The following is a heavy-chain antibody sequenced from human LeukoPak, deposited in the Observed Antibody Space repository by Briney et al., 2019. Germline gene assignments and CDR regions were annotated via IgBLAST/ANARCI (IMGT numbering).Heavy chain of an antibody. J-gene: IGHJ4*02. CDR3: ARHDYYYDSSGYGGKFDY. D-gene: IGHD3-22*01. CDR2: IYYSGST. V-gene: IGHV4-39*01. Sequence: KPSETLSLTCTVSGGSISSSSYYWGWIRQPPGKGLEWIGSIYYSGSTYYNPSLKSRVTISVDTSKNQFSLKLSSVTAADTAVYYCARHDYYYDSSGYGGKFDYWGQGTLVTVSS. CDR1: GGSISSSSYY.